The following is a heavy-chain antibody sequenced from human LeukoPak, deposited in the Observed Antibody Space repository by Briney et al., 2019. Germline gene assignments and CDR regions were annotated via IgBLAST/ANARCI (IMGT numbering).Heavy chain of an antibody. Sequence: GGSLRLSCAASGFTVSSNYMSWVRQAPGKGLEWVSVIYSSGSTYYADSVKGRFTISRDNSKNTLYLQMNSLRAEDTAVYYCASYDSSRYFDYWGQGTLVTVSS. CDR1: GFTVSSNY. CDR2: IYSSGST. J-gene: IGHJ4*02. D-gene: IGHD3-22*01. CDR3: ASYDSSRYFDY. V-gene: IGHV3-53*01.